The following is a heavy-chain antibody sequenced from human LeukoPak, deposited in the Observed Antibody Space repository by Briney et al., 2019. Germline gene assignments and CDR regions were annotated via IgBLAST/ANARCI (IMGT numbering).Heavy chain of an antibody. CDR1: GGSISSSSYY. CDR3: ARWEASRVAFDI. J-gene: IGHJ3*02. V-gene: IGHV4-39*07. Sequence: PSETLSLTCTVSGGSISSSSYYWGWIRQPPGKGLEWIGSIYYSGSTYYNPSLRSRVTISVDTSKNQFSLKLSSVTAADTAVYYCARWEASRVAFDIWGQGTLVTVSS. D-gene: IGHD1-26*01. CDR2: IYYSGST.